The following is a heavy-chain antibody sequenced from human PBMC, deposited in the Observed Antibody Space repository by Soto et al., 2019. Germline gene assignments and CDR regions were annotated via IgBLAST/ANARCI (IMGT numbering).Heavy chain of an antibody. D-gene: IGHD6-13*01. CDR3: AGVGFIAVAGNYYCDY. CDR1: GYTFTSYD. Sequence: QVQLVQSGAEVKKPGASVTVSCKASGYTFTSYDINWVRQATGQGLEWMGCMNPNSGNTGYAQKFQGRVTMTRNTYISTAYMELGSLRSEDTAVYYCAGVGFIAVAGNYYCDYWGQGTLVTVSS. CDR2: MNPNSGNT. V-gene: IGHV1-8*01. J-gene: IGHJ4*02.